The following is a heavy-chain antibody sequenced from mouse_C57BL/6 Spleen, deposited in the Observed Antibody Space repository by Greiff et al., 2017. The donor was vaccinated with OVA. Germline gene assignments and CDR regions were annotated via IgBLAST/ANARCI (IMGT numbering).Heavy chain of an antibody. CDR1: GYAFSSYW. D-gene: IGHD3-2*02. V-gene: IGHV1-80*01. CDR3: ASPDSSGYSLDY. CDR2: IYPGDGDT. J-gene: IGHJ2*01. Sequence: VQLQQSGAELVKPGASVKISCKASGYAFSSYWMNWVKQRPGKGLEWIGQIYPGDGDTNYNGKFKGKATLTADKSSSTAYMQLSSLTSEDSAVYFCASPDSSGYSLDYWGQGTTLTVSS.